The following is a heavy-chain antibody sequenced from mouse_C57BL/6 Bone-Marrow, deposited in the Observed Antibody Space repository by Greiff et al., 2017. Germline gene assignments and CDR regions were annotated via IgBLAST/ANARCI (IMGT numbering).Heavy chain of an antibody. V-gene: IGHV1-69*01. CDR1: GYTFTSYW. CDR2: IDPSDSYT. Sequence: QVQLQQPGAELVMPGASVKLSCKASGYTFTSYWMHWVKQRPGQGRGWIGEIDPSDSYTNYNQKFKGKSTLTVDKSSSTAYMQLSSLTAEDSAVYDCAREGITTVVPFDYWGQGTTLTVSS. D-gene: IGHD1-1*01. CDR3: AREGITTVVPFDY. J-gene: IGHJ2*01.